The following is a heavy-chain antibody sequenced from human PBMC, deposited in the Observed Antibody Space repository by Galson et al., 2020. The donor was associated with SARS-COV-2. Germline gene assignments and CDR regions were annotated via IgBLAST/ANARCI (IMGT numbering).Heavy chain of an antibody. CDR2: IYPGDSDT. CDR3: ARLSGMIVVVEYFDY. J-gene: IGHJ4*02. V-gene: IGHV5-51*01. Sequence: GESLKISCKGSGYSFTSYWIGWVRQMPGKGLEWMGIIYPGDSDTRYSPSFQGQVTISADKSISTAYLQWSSLKASDTAMYYCARLSGMIVVVEYFDYWGQGTLVTVSS. D-gene: IGHD3-22*01. CDR1: GYSFTSYW.